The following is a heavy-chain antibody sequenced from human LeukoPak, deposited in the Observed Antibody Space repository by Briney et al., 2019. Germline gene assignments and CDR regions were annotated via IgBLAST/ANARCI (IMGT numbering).Heavy chain of an antibody. CDR2: INAANGNT. Sequence: ASVKVSCKASGYTFNSYSIHWVRQAPGQRLEWMGWINAANGNTKYSQKFQGRVTITRDTSANTAYTDLSSLRSEDTAVYYCATTDPSAATGEGSDYWGQGTLVTVSS. J-gene: IGHJ4*02. CDR3: ATTDPSAATGEGSDY. D-gene: IGHD6-13*01. V-gene: IGHV1-3*01. CDR1: GYTFNSYS.